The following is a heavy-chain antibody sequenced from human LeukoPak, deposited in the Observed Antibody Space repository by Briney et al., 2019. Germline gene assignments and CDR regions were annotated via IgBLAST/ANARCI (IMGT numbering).Heavy chain of an antibody. CDR2: ISGKT. CDR1: GFTFSTEA. D-gene: IGHD3-22*01. CDR3: AKRLHYHSDGFYYSAAFDI. V-gene: IGHV3-23*01. J-gene: IGHJ3*02. Sequence: GGSLRLSCAASGFTFSTEAMNWVRQAPGKGLEWVSSISGKTYYADSVKGRFTISRDNSKNTLYLQMNSPRAEDTAVYYCAKRLHYHSDGFYYSAAFDIWGQGTMVTVSS.